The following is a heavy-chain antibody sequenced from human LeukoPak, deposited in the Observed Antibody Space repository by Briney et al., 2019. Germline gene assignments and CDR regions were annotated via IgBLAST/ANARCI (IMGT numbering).Heavy chain of an antibody. CDR1: GFTFSSYE. Sequence: PGGSLRVSCAASGFTFSSYEMNWVRQAPGKGLEWVSYISSSGSTIYYADSVKGRFTISRDNAKNSLYLQMNSLRAEDTAVYYCAGQAVTSSPWGVFDIRGQGTMVTVSS. CDR2: ISSSGSTI. J-gene: IGHJ3*02. CDR3: AGQAVTSSPWGVFDI. D-gene: IGHD4-17*01. V-gene: IGHV3-48*03.